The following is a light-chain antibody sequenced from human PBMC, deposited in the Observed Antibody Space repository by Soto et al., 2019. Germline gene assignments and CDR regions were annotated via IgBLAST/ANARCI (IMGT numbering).Light chain of an antibody. Sequence: QSVLTQPASLAGSPGQSITISCTGTSSDVGLYDYVSWYQQHPGKAPQLMIYAVSNRPSGVSNRFYASKSGNTASLFISGLPAEDEADYYCSSYTSDSSYVFGSWPTVTVL. CDR2: AVS. CDR1: SSDVGLYDY. V-gene: IGLV2-14*01. CDR3: SSYTSDSSYV. J-gene: IGLJ1*01.